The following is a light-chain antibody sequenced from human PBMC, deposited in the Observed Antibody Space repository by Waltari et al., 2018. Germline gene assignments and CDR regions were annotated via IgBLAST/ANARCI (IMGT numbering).Light chain of an antibody. CDR1: QSVSRA. V-gene: IGKV3-20*01. Sequence: EIVLTQSPGSLSSSPGERVTLACRASQSVSRALAWYQQKPGQAPRLLILGASNRATGIPDRFSGSGSETDFSLTISRLEPEDFAVDYCQHYVRLPATFGRGTKVEIK. J-gene: IGKJ1*01. CDR3: QHYVRLPAT. CDR2: GAS.